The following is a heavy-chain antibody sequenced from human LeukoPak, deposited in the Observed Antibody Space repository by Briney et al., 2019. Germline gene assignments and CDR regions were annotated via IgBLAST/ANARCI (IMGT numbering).Heavy chain of an antibody. CDR1: GGSISSGGYY. CDR3: ARAVCDYIWGSYRFDY. V-gene: IGHV4-31*03. CDR2: IYYSGST. Sequence: SETLSLTCTVSGGSISSGGYYWSWIRQHPGKGLEWIGFIYYSGSTYYNPSLKSRVTSSVDTSKNQFSLKLSSVNAADTAVYYCARAVCDYIWGSYRFDYWGQGTLVTVSS. D-gene: IGHD3-16*02. J-gene: IGHJ4*02.